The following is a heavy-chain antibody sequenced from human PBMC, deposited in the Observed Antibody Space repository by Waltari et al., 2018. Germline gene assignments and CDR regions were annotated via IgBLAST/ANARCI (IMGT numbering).Heavy chain of an antibody. J-gene: IGHJ4*02. CDR1: GYSISSGYY. V-gene: IGHV4-38-2*01. D-gene: IGHD6-13*01. Sequence: QVQLQESGPGLVKPSETLSLTCAVSGYSISSGYYWGWIRQPPGKGLEWIGSIYRSGSTYYNPSLKSRVTISVDTSKNQFSLKLSSVTAADTAVYYCASEVAAAGTGMGYWGQGTLVTVSS. CDR3: ASEVAAAGTGMGY. CDR2: IYRSGST.